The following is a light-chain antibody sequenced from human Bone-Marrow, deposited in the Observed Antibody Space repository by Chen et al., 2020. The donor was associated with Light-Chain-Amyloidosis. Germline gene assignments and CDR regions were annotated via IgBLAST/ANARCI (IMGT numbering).Light chain of an antibody. CDR3: QSADSSGTDEVI. V-gene: IGLV3-25*03. J-gene: IGLJ2*01. CDR1: DLPTKY. Sequence: SYELTQPPSVSVSPGQTARLTCSGDDLPTKYAYWYQQKPGQAPVLVIHRDTERPSGISERVAGSSSGTTATVTISGGQAEDEADYQCQSADSSGTDEVIFGGGTKLTVL. CDR2: RDT.